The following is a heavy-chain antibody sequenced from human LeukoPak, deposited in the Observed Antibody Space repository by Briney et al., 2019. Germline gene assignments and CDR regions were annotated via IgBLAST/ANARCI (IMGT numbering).Heavy chain of an antibody. CDR2: ISGSGGST. CDR1: GFTLSTYS. D-gene: IGHD4-17*01. J-gene: IGHJ6*02. CDR3: AKDRAAVTPYYYYAMDV. Sequence: LAGGSLRLSCAASGFTLSTYSMNWVRQAPGKGLEWVSAISGSGGSTYYADSVKGRFTISRDNSKNTLYLQMNSLRGEDTAVYYCAKDRAAVTPYYYYAMDVWGQGTTVTVSS. V-gene: IGHV3-23*01.